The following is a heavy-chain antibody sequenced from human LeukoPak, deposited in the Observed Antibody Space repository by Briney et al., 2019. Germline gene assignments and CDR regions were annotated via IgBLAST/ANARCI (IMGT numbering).Heavy chain of an antibody. CDR2: IRSKAYGGTT. D-gene: IGHD3-22*01. Sequence: HPGGSLRLSCTASGFTFGDYAMSWFRQAPGKGLEWVGFIRSKAYGGTTEYAASVKGRFTISRDDSKSIAYLQMNSLKTEDTAVYYCTRAAHYYDSSGYDAFDIWGQGTMVTVSS. V-gene: IGHV3-49*03. J-gene: IGHJ3*02. CDR1: GFTFGDYA. CDR3: TRAAHYYDSSGYDAFDI.